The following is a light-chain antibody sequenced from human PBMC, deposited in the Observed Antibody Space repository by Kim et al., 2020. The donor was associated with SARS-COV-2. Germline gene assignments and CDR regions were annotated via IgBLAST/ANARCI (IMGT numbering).Light chain of an antibody. CDR2: AAS. Sequence: ASVGDRVTITCRASQSISSYLNWYQQKPGKAPKLLIYAASSLQSGVPSRFSGSGSGTDFTLTISSLQPEDFATYYCQQSYSTPYTFGQGTMVDIK. CDR1: QSISSY. V-gene: IGKV1-39*01. CDR3: QQSYSTPYT. J-gene: IGKJ2*01.